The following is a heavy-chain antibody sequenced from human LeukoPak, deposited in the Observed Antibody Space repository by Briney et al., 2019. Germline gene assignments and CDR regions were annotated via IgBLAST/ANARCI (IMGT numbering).Heavy chain of an antibody. V-gene: IGHV1-2*02. J-gene: IGHJ6*02. CDR2: INPNSGGT. Sequence: ASVKVSCKASGYTFTGYYMHWVRQAPGQGLEWMGWINPNSGGTNYAQKFQGRVTMTRDTSISTAYMELSRLRSDDTAVYYCAREEGGGRCFDWLQVAYYYYGMDVWGQGTTVTVSS. CDR3: AREEGGGRCFDWLQVAYYYYGMDV. D-gene: IGHD3-9*01. CDR1: GYTFTGYY.